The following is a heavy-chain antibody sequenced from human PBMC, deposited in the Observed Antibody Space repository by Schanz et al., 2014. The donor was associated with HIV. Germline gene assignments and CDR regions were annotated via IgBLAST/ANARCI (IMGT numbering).Heavy chain of an antibody. J-gene: IGHJ6*02. CDR3: ARTDYDILTGYSLGYYGMDV. CDR1: GYTFTSYV. V-gene: IGHV1-18*01. Sequence: QVQLVQSGAEVKKPGASVKVSCKASGYTFTSYVISWVRQAPGQGLEWMGWISAYNGNTNYAQKLQGRVTMTTDTSTSTAYMELRSLGSDDTAVYYCARTDYDILTGYSLGYYGMDVWGQGTTVTVSS. D-gene: IGHD3-9*01. CDR2: ISAYNGNT.